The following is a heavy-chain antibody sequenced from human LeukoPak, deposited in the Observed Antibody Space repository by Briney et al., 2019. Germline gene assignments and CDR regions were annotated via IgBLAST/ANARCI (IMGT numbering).Heavy chain of an antibody. V-gene: IGHV3-30-3*01. CDR3: ARGDYNAAWFDP. CDR1: GFTFSSYA. D-gene: IGHD4-11*01. J-gene: IGHJ5*02. Sequence: GGSLRLSCAASGFTFSSYAMHWVRQAPGKGLEWVAVISYDGSNKYYADSVKGRFTISRDNSKNTLYLQMNGLRAEDTAVYYCARGDYNAAWFDPWGQGTLVTVSS. CDR2: ISYDGSNK.